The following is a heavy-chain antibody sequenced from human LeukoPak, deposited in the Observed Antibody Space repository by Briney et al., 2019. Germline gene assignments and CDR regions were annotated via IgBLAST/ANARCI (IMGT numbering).Heavy chain of an antibody. CDR2: IYYSGST. J-gene: IGHJ4*02. Sequence: PSETLSLTCTVSGGSISSYYWSWFRQPPGKGLEWIGYIYYSGSTNYNPSLKSRVTISVDMSKNQFSLKLSSVTAADTAVYYCARHGDREIDYWGQGTLVTVSS. CDR3: ARHGDREIDY. D-gene: IGHD2-21*02. CDR1: GGSISSYY. V-gene: IGHV4-59*08.